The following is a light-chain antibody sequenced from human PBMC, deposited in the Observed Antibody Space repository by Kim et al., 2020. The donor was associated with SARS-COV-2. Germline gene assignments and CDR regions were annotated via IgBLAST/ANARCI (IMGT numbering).Light chain of an antibody. CDR3: AAWDDSLSGWV. V-gene: IGLV1-47*01. Sequence: GHRATISCSGRSSNIGSNYVYWYQQLPGTAPKLLIYRNNQRPSGVPDRFSGSKSGTSASLAISGLRSEDEADYYCAAWDDSLSGWVFGGGTQLTVL. CDR2: RNN. J-gene: IGLJ3*02. CDR1: SSNIGSNY.